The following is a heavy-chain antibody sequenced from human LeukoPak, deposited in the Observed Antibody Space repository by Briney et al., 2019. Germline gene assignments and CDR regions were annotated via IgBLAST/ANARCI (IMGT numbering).Heavy chain of an antibody. CDR3: ARVGATYMYFDY. J-gene: IGHJ4*02. D-gene: IGHD1-26*01. CDR2: INHSGST. Sequence: SETLSLTCAVYGGSFSGYYWSWIRQPPGKGLEWIGEINHSGSTNYNPSLKSRVTISLDTSKNQFSLKLSSVTAADTAVYYCARVGATYMYFDYWGQGTLVTVSS. CDR1: GGSFSGYY. V-gene: IGHV4-34*01.